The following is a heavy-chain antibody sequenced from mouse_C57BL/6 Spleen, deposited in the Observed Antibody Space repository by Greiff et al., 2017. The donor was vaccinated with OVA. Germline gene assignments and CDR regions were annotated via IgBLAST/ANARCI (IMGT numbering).Heavy chain of an antibody. Sequence: EVQLQQSGPGLVKPSQSLSLTCSVTGYSITSGYYWNWIRQFPGNKLEWMGYISYDGSNNYNPSLKNRISITRDTSKNQFFLKLNSVTTEDTATYYCARGEGYDYDGPAWFAYWGQGTLVTVSA. J-gene: IGHJ3*01. V-gene: IGHV3-6*01. CDR3: ARGEGYDYDGPAWFAY. D-gene: IGHD2-4*01. CDR1: GYSITSGYY. CDR2: ISYDGSN.